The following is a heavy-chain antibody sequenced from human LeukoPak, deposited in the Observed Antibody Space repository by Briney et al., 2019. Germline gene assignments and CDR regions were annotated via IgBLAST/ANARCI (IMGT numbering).Heavy chain of an antibody. J-gene: IGHJ4*02. CDR3: ARGNEYSGSYLDY. D-gene: IGHD1-26*01. CDR2: IWYDGSNK. V-gene: IGHV3-33*01. Sequence: GGSLRLSCAASGFTFSNYGIPWVRQAPGKGLEWVAVIWYDGSNKYYADSVKGRFTISRDNSKNTLYLQMNSLRAEDTAVYYCARGNEYSGSYLDYWGQGTLVTVSS. CDR1: GFTFSNYG.